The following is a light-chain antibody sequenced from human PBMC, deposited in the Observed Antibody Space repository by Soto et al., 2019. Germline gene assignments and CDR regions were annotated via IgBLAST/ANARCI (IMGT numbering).Light chain of an antibody. CDR1: QGISSY. CDR2: AAS. J-gene: IGKJ5*01. CDR3: QQRSNWPLT. V-gene: IGKV1-9*01. Sequence: IQLTQSPSSLSSSVGDRVTITCRASQGISSYLAWYQQKPGQAPKLLIYAASNWASGIPARFSGSGSGTDFTLTISSLEPEDFAVYYCQQRSNWPLTFGQGTRLEIK.